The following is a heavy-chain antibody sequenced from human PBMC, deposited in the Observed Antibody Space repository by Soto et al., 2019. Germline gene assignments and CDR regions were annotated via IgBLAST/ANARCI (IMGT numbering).Heavy chain of an antibody. CDR3: ARTLYGDNVDY. CDR1: GYTFTNFG. V-gene: IGHV1-8*01. Sequence: ASVKVSSKTSGYTFTNFGLSWVRQAPGQGLEWMGWMNPNSGNTGYAQKFQGRVTMTRNTSISTAYMELSSLRSEDTAVYYCARTLYGDNVDYWGQGTLVTVSS. J-gene: IGHJ4*02. CDR2: MNPNSGNT. D-gene: IGHD4-17*01.